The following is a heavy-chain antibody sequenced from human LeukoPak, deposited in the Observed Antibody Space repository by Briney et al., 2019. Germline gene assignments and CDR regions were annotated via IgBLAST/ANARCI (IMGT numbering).Heavy chain of an antibody. Sequence: GESLRLSCAGSGFTFSSYWMNWVRQAPEKGLEWVANIKQDGSEKDYVDSVKGRFTISRDNAKNSLYLQMNSLRAEDTAVYYCARDSDVPFDYWGQGTLVTVSS. J-gene: IGHJ4*02. D-gene: IGHD3-16*01. CDR2: IKQDGSEK. CDR1: GFTFSSYW. V-gene: IGHV3-7*01. CDR3: ARDSDVPFDY.